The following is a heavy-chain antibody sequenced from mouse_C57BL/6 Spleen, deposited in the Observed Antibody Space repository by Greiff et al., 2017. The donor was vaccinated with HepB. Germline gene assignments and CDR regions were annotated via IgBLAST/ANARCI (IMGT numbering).Heavy chain of an antibody. V-gene: IGHV1-64*01. D-gene: IGHD1-1*01. CDR3: ARWGTTVVDY. CDR1: GYTFTSYW. J-gene: IGHJ2*01. CDR2: IHPNSGST. Sequence: VQLQQPGAELVKPGASVKVSCKASGYTFTSYWMHWVKQRPGQGLEWIGMIHPNSGSTNYNEKFKSKATLTVDKSSSTAYMQLSSLTSEDSAVYYCARWGTTVVDYWGQDTTLTVSS.